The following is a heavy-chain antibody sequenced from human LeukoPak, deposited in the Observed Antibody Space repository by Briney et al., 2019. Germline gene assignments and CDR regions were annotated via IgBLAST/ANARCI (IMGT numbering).Heavy chain of an antibody. CDR3: AKDRCGSISCYSDD. D-gene: IGHD2-2*01. CDR1: GFTFSSYD. CDR2: MRFDENTK. J-gene: IGHJ4*02. V-gene: IGHV3-30*02. Sequence: GGSLRLSCAASGFTFSSYDMHWVRQAPGKGLEWVAFMRFDENTKYYADSVKGRFTFSRDNSKNTLYLQMNNLRADDTAVYYCAKDRCGSISCYSDDWGQGTLVTVSS.